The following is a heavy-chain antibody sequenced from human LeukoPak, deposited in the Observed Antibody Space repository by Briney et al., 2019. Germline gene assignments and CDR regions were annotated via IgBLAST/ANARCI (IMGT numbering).Heavy chain of an antibody. V-gene: IGHV3-11*01. Sequence: PVRSLRLSCAASVFTFSDYYISWIRQAPAKGMDWVSYISSPGTSIFYADSVKGRFTVSRDNTKNSLFLQMNSLRVEDTAVYYCGRVSPYYYVAGPYYVICWGQGTLVTVSS. CDR1: VFTFSDYY. CDR2: ISSPGTSI. D-gene: IGHD3-10*01. J-gene: IGHJ4*02. CDR3: GRVSPYYYVAGPYYVIC.